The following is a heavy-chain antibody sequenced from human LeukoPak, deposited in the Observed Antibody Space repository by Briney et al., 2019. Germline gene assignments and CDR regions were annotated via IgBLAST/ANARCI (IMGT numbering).Heavy chain of an antibody. CDR1: GGSFSGYY. D-gene: IGHD6-13*01. CDR3: ARGIAAAGTFDY. V-gene: IGHV4-31*11. Sequence: SETLSLTCAVYGGSFSGYYWSWIRQHPGKGLEWIGYIYYSGSTYYNPSLKSRVTISVDTSKNQFSLKLSSVTAADTAVYYCARGIAAAGTFDYWGQGTLVTVSS. CDR2: IYYSGST. J-gene: IGHJ4*02.